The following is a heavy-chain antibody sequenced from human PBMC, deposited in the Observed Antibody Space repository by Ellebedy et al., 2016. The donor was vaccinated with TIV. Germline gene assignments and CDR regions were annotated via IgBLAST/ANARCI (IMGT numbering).Heavy chain of an antibody. CDR2: IWYDGSKE. Sequence: PGGSLRLSCAASGFTFSTFGMHWVRQRPGKGLEWVAVIWYDGSKEYYADSVKGRFTISRDNSKNTVYLQMGSLRAEDTAVYYCAKDDDVSVRIRFDPWGQGTLVTVSS. D-gene: IGHD3-16*01. CDR3: AKDDDVSVRIRFDP. CDR1: GFTFSTFG. J-gene: IGHJ5*02. V-gene: IGHV3-33*06.